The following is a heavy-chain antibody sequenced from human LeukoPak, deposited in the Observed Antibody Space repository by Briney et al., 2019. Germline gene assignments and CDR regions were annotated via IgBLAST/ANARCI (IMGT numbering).Heavy chain of an antibody. CDR1: GFTLSSYA. D-gene: IGHD2-15*01. Sequence: GGSLRLSCAASGFTLSSYAMSWVRQAPGKGLEWVSAISGSGGSTYYADSVKGRFTISRDNSKNTLYLQMKSLRAEDTAVYYCARVIGATWFDPWGQGNLVTVSS. CDR2: ISGSGGST. V-gene: IGHV3-23*01. CDR3: ARVIGATWFDP. J-gene: IGHJ5*02.